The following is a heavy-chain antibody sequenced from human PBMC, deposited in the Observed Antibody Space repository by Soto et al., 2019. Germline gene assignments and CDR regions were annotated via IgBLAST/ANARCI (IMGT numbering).Heavy chain of an antibody. Sequence: SETLSLTCTVSGGSISSSSYHWGWIRQPPGKGLEWIGSIDYSGTTFYNASLNSRVTISADTSKNQFSLKLSSVTAADTALYYCARRTNTAGGLFDSWGQGALVTVSS. CDR2: IDYSGTT. D-gene: IGHD6-13*01. CDR3: ARRTNTAGGLFDS. V-gene: IGHV4-39*01. J-gene: IGHJ5*01. CDR1: GGSISSSSYH.